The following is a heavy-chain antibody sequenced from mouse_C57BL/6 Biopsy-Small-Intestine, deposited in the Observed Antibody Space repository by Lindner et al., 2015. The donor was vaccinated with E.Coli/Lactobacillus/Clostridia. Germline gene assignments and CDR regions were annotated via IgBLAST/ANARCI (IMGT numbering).Heavy chain of an antibody. V-gene: IGHV1-14*01. CDR2: INPYNDGT. D-gene: IGHD2-5*01. J-gene: IGHJ4*01. CDR3: ARRGSKIAMDY. CDR1: GYTFTSYI. Sequence: VQLQESGPELVKPGASVKMSCKASGYTFTSYIIHWVKQKPGQGLEWIGYINPYNDGTKYNEKFKGKATLTSDKSSSTAYMELSSLASEDSAVYYCARRGSKIAMDYWSQGTSVTVSS.